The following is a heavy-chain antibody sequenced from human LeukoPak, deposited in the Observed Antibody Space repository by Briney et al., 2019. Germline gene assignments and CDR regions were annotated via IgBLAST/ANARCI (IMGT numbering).Heavy chain of an antibody. CDR3: ARSWATTFDY. CDR2: INHSGST. V-gene: IGHV4-34*01. CDR1: GGSFRGYY. D-gene: IGHD4-11*01. J-gene: IGHJ4*02. Sequence: SETLSLTCAVYGGSFRGYYWSWIRQPPGKGLEWIGEINHSGSTNYNPSLKSRVTISVDTSKNQFSLKLSSVTAADTAVYYCARSWATTFDYWGQGTLVTVSS.